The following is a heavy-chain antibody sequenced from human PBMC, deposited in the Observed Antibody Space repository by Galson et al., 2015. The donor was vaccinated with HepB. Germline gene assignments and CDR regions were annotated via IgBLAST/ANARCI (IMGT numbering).Heavy chain of an antibody. CDR3: ARETRVFGAYYQMDV. V-gene: IGHV3-33*01. D-gene: IGHD3-3*01. Sequence: SLRLSCAASGFIFSTFGMHWVRQAPGKGLEWVAIMHYDGNNEHYADSVKGRFTISRDNSKNTLYLQMNSLRAEDTAVYYCARETRVFGAYYQMDVWGKGITVTVSS. CDR2: MHYDGNNE. CDR1: GFIFSTFG. J-gene: IGHJ6*03.